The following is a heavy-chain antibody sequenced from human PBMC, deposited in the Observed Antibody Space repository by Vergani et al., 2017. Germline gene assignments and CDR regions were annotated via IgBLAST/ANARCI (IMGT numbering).Heavy chain of an antibody. D-gene: IGHD3-22*01. CDR3: ARGVDSSGYKAAFDI. J-gene: IGHJ3*02. V-gene: IGHV3-21*01. Sequence: EVQLVESGGGLVKPGGSLRLSCAASGFTFSSYSMNWVRQAPGKGLEWVSSISSSSSYIYYADSVKGRFTISRENAKNSLYLQMNSLRAEDMAVYHCARGVDSSGYKAAFDIWGQGTMVTVSS. CDR1: GFTFSSYS. CDR2: ISSSSSYI.